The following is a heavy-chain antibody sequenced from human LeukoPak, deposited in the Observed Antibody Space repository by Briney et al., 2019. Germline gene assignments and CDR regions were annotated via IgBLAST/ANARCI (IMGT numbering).Heavy chain of an antibody. D-gene: IGHD1-14*01. CDR3: ARLKGTSTSSASPDDY. Sequence: SETLSLTCAVYGGSFSGYYWSWIRQPPGKGLEWIGEINHSGSTNYNPSLKSRVTISVDTSKNQFSLKLSSVTAADTAVYYCARLKGTSTSSASPDDYWGQGTLVTVSS. CDR2: INHSGST. J-gene: IGHJ4*02. CDR1: GGSFSGYY. V-gene: IGHV4-34*01.